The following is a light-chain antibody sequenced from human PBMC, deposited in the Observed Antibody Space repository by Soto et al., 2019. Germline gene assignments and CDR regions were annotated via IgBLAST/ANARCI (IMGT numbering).Light chain of an antibody. CDR1: SSDVGGYNY. J-gene: IGLJ2*01. CDR3: SSYAGSNNLRV. Sequence: QSALAQPPSASGSPGQSVTISCTGTSSDVGGYNYVSWYQQHPGKAPKLIIYEVIKRPSGVPDRFSGSKSGNTASLTVTGLQAEDEADYYCSSYAGSNNLRVFGGGTQLTVL. V-gene: IGLV2-8*01. CDR2: EVI.